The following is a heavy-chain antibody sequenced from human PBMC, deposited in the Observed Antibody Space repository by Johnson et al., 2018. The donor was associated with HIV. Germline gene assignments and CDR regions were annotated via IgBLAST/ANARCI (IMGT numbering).Heavy chain of an antibody. Sequence: QVRLVESWGSVVRPGGSLRLSCAASGFTFSSYAMHWVRQAPGKGLEWVAVISYDGSNKYYADSVKGRFTIPRDNSKNTLYLQMNSLRAEDTAVYYCARDQGGNHNAFDIWGQGTMVTVSS. CDR1: GFTFSSYA. D-gene: IGHD1-14*01. CDR3: ARDQGGNHNAFDI. J-gene: IGHJ3*02. V-gene: IGHV3-30*04. CDR2: ISYDGSNK.